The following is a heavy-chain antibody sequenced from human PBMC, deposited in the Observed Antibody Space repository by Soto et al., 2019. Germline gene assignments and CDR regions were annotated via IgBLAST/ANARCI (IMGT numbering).Heavy chain of an antibody. Sequence: GESLKISCKGSGYSFTSYWIGWVRQMPGKGLEWMGIIYPGDSDTRYSPSFQGQVTISADKSISTAYLQWSSLKASDTAMYYCARTSYYDFWSGYWRYFDYWGQGTLVTVSS. D-gene: IGHD3-3*01. CDR2: IYPGDSDT. CDR3: ARTSYYDFWSGYWRYFDY. CDR1: GYSFTSYW. V-gene: IGHV5-51*01. J-gene: IGHJ4*02.